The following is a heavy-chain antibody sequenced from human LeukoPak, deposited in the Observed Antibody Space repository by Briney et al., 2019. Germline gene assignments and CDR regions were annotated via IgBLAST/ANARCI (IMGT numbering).Heavy chain of an antibody. CDR3: VKGAYDYIEMGYFGQ. J-gene: IGHJ4*02. V-gene: IGHV3-30*18. D-gene: IGHD5-12*01. Sequence: GGSLRLSCAASGFSFISYGMHWVRQAPGKGLEWVGVISDDGRRKDYADSVKGRFSISRDNSKNRLYLQMNSLRAEDTALYYCVKGAYDYIEMGYFGQWGQGTLVTVSS. CDR1: GFSFISYG. CDR2: ISDDGRRK.